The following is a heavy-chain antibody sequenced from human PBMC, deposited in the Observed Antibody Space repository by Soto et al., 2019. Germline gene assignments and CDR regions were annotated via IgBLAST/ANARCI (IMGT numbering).Heavy chain of an antibody. Sequence: SETLSLTCAVYGGSFSGYYWSWIRQPPGKGLEWIGEINHSGSTNYNPTLKSRVTISVDTSKNQFSLKLSSVTAADTAVYYCARVRFLEWLQYYYFYYGMDVWGQGPTVTVSS. CDR3: ARVRFLEWLQYYYFYYGMDV. J-gene: IGHJ6*02. D-gene: IGHD3-3*01. CDR2: INHSGST. CDR1: GGSFSGYY. V-gene: IGHV4-34*01.